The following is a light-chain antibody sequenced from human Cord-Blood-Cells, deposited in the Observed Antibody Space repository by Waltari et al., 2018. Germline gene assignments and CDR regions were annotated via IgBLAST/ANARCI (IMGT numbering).Light chain of an antibody. Sequence: EIVLTLSPATRSLSPGERATLSCRASQSVSSYFAWYQQKPGQAPRLLIYDASNSATGIPARFSGSGSGTDFTLTISSLEPEDFAVDYCQQRSNWLTFGGGTKVEIK. CDR1: QSVSSY. CDR2: DAS. V-gene: IGKV3-11*01. J-gene: IGKJ4*01. CDR3: QQRSNWLT.